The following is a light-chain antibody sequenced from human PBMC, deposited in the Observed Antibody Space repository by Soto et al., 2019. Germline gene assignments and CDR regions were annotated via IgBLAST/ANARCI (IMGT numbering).Light chain of an antibody. CDR3: QDSSTSPWP. CDR1: QSVTSTY. V-gene: IGKV3-20*01. Sequence: IVLPQSPGTLSFSPGERATLSCRAVQSVTSTYMAWYQQKPGQAPRLLIYATSFRATGIPDRFRGSGSGTDFTLTISSLEPEDSAVYYCQDSSTSPWPFGQGTKVDIK. CDR2: ATS. J-gene: IGKJ1*01.